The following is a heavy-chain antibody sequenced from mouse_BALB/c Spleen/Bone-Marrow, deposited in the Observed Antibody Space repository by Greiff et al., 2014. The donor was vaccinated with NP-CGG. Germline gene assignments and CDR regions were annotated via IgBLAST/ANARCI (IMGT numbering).Heavy chain of an antibody. CDR1: GYAFSTSW. CDR2: IYPGDEDI. Sequence: VKLQESGPELVKPGASVKISCKAFGYAFSTSWMNWVKQRPGQGLEWIGRIYPGDEDINYNGKFKGKATLTVDKFSSTAYMQLSSLTSADSAVYLCARKGGLDYAMDYWGQGTSVTVSS. D-gene: IGHD2-4*01. CDR3: ARKGGLDYAMDY. V-gene: IGHV1-82*01. J-gene: IGHJ4*01.